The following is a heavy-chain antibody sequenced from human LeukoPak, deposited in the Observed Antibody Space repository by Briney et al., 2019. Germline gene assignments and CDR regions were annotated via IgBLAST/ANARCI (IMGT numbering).Heavy chain of an antibody. V-gene: IGHV1-8*01. J-gene: IGHJ6*03. D-gene: IGHD2-15*01. Sequence: ASVKVSCKASGYTFTSYDINWVRQATGQGLEWMGWMNPNSGNTGYAQKFQGRVTMTRNTSISTAYMELSSLRSEDTAVYYCAREGGGYCSGGSCLETWGHYYYYYYMDVWGQGTMVTVSS. CDR3: AREGGGYCSGGSCLETWGHYYYYYYMDV. CDR1: GYTFTSYD. CDR2: MNPNSGNT.